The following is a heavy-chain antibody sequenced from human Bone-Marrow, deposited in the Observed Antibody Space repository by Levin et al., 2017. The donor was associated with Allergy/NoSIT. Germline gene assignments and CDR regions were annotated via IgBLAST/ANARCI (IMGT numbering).Heavy chain of an antibody. V-gene: IGHV4-34*01. CDR1: GESFSGYF. D-gene: IGHD1-1*01. Sequence: SETLSLTCAVNGESFSGYFWTWIRQSPGGGLEWIGQINSNGITTYNPSLERRVILSVDPTKKQFSLKLNYLTAADAAVYFCARGGEVPSQYYLDYWGQGTLVTVS. CDR2: INSNGIT. CDR3: ARGGEVPSQYYLDY. J-gene: IGHJ4*02.